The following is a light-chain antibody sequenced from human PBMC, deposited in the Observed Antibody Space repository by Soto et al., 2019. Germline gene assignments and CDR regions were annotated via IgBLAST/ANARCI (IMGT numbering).Light chain of an antibody. CDR3: QSYDDNNHVV. CDR1: SGSIASNY. V-gene: IGLV6-57*04. CDR2: EDN. Sequence: NFMLTQPHSVSESPGKTVTISCTRSSGSIASNYVQWYQQRPGSAPTTVISEDNQRPSGVPDRFSGSIDSSSNSASLTISGLQTEDEADYYCQSYDDNNHVVFGGGTKVTVL. J-gene: IGLJ2*01.